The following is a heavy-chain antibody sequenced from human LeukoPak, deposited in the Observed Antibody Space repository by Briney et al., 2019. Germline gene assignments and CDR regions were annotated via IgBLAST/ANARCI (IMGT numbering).Heavy chain of an antibody. CDR3: ARGSGSSWYFYFDY. V-gene: IGHV3-20*04. Sequence: GGSLRLSCAASGFTFDDHGMSWVCKAPGKGLEWVSGKWDGGRTGYADSVKGRFTISRDNAKNSVYLQMNSLRAEDTALYYCARGSGSSWYFYFDYWGQGTLVTVSS. D-gene: IGHD6-13*01. CDR1: GFTFDDHG. CDR2: KWDGGRT. J-gene: IGHJ4*02.